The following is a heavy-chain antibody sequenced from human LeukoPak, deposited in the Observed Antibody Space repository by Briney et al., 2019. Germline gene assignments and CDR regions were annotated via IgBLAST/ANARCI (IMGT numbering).Heavy chain of an antibody. CDR3: AKVEAVAGIRGFDY. Sequence: GGSLRLSCAASGFTFSAHNMNWVRRTPGKGLEWVSSITTSSTYMFYADSVRGRFTISRDNAENSLYLQMNSLRDEDTAVYYCAKVEAVAGIRGFDYWGQGTLVTVSS. CDR1: GFTFSAHN. V-gene: IGHV3-21*01. J-gene: IGHJ4*02. CDR2: ITTSSTYM. D-gene: IGHD6-19*01.